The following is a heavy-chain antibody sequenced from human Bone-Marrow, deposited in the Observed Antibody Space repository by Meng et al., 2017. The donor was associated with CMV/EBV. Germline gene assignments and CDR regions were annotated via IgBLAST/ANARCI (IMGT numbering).Heavy chain of an antibody. CDR1: GYTFTSYD. CDR3: ARDYCYYDFCFNWFDP. J-gene: IGHJ5*02. D-gene: IGHD3-3*01. CDR2: MNPNSGNT. V-gene: IGHV1-8*01. Sequence: ASVKVSCKASGYTFTSYDINWVRQATGQGLEWMGWMNPNSGNTGYAQKFQGRVTMTRNTSISTAYMELSSLRSDDTAVYYCARDYCYYDFCFNWFDPWGQGTLVTVSS.